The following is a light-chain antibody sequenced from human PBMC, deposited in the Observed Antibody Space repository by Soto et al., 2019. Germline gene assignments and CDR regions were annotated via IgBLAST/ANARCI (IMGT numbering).Light chain of an antibody. CDR1: QNIGTH. CDR2: AAS. Sequence: DVQMTQSPSSLSASVGDRVTISCRSSQNIGTHLNWYQHKPGRAPKLLIYAASTLQSEVPSRFSRTRFRTDFTLTIRGLQPEDFAPYSRQQSHSAPLTFGGGTKVEIK. V-gene: IGKV1-39*01. CDR3: QQSHSAPLT. J-gene: IGKJ4*01.